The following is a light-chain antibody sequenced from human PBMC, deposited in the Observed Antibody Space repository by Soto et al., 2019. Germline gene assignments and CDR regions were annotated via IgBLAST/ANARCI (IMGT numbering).Light chain of an antibody. CDR3: QQRRT. V-gene: IGKV3-11*01. Sequence: EIVLTQSPGTLSLSPGERATLSCRASQSVSSYLAWYQQKPGQAPRLLIYDASNRATGIPARFSGSGSGTDFTLTISSLEPEDFAVYYCQQRRTFGQGTKVDIK. J-gene: IGKJ1*01. CDR1: QSVSSY. CDR2: DAS.